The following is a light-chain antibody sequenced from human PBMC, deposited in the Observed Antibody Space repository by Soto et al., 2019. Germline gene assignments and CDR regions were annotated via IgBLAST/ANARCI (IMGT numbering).Light chain of an antibody. V-gene: IGKV3-15*01. J-gene: IGKJ4*01. CDR1: QSVSSH. Sequence: EIVLTQSPGALSLSPGERATLSCRASQSVSSHLAWYQHKPGQAPRLLFYDASTRATGVPARFSGGGSGTEFTLTINSLQSEDFAVYYCQRYNRWPLSFGGGTKVDI. CDR3: QRYNRWPLS. CDR2: DAS.